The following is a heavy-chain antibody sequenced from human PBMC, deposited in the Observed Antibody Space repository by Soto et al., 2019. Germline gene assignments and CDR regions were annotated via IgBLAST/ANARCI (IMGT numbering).Heavy chain of an antibody. CDR3: VRDGSKSLSDWFDP. V-gene: IGHV4-4*07. Sequence: SETLSLTCNVSGGSISKFYWAWIRKTAGNGLEWMGRVYATGTTDYNPSLRSRVAMSVDISKKTFSLRLRSVTGADSGVYYCVRDGSKSLSDWFDPWGQGIVVNVSS. CDR1: GGSISKFY. J-gene: IGHJ5*02. CDR2: VYATGTT. D-gene: IGHD6-19*01.